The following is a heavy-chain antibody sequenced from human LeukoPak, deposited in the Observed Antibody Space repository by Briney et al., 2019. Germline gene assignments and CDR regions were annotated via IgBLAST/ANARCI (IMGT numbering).Heavy chain of an antibody. D-gene: IGHD3-9*01. Sequence: PGGSLRLSCVASGFPFSSYWMTWVRQAPGKGLEWVANIKQDGSKKSYVDSVKGRFTISRDNAKNSLYLQMNSLRAEDTAVYYCARALRVRYFSDYWGQGTLVTVSS. CDR3: ARALRVRYFSDY. CDR2: IKQDGSKK. V-gene: IGHV3-7*01. J-gene: IGHJ4*02. CDR1: GFPFSSYW.